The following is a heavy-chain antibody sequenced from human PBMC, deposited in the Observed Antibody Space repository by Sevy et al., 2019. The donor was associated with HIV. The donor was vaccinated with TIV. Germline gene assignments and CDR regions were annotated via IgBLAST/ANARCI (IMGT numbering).Heavy chain of an antibody. V-gene: IGHV4-4*07. Sequence: SETLSLTCTVSGGSISSYYWSWIRQPAGKGLEWIGRIYTSGSTNYNPSLKSRVTMSVDTSNNQFSLKLSSVTAADTAVYYCATQYSSGWYEAGFDPWDQGTLVTVSS. D-gene: IGHD6-19*01. CDR3: ATQYSSGWYEAGFDP. CDR2: IYTSGST. J-gene: IGHJ5*02. CDR1: GGSISSYY.